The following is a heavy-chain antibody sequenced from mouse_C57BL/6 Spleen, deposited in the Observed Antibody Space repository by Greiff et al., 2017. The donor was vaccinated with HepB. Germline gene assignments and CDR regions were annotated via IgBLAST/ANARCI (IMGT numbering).Heavy chain of an antibody. Sequence: QVQLKQSGAELVRPGASVKLSCKASGYTFTDYYINWVKQRPGQGLEWIARIYPGSGNTYYNEKFKGKATLTAEKSSSTAYMQLSSLTSEDSAVYFCARGSYGSSYEGFAYWGQGTLVTVSA. D-gene: IGHD1-1*01. CDR3: ARGSYGSSYEGFAY. CDR2: IYPGSGNT. J-gene: IGHJ3*01. V-gene: IGHV1-76*01. CDR1: GYTFTDYY.